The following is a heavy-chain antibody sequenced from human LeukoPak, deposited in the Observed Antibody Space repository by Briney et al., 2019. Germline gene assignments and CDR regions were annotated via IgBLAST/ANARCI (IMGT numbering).Heavy chain of an antibody. D-gene: IGHD6-19*01. CDR2: IIPIFGTA. Sequence: EASAKVSCKASGGTFSSYAISWVRQAPGQGLEWMGGIIPIFGTANYAQKFQGRVTITADKSTSTAYMELSSLRSEDTAVYYCAAASKYSSGYDYWGQGTLVTVSS. CDR3: AAASKYSSGYDY. J-gene: IGHJ4*02. V-gene: IGHV1-69*06. CDR1: GGTFSSYA.